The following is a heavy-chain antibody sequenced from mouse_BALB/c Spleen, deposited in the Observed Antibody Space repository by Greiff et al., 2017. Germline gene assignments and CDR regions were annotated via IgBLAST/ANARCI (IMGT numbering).Heavy chain of an antibody. CDR1: GYSFTSYY. V-gene: IGHV1-31*01. CDR3: AREDPPYYFDY. CDR2: IDPFNGGT. Sequence: EVQLQQSGPELMKPGASVKISCKASGYSFTSYYMHWVKQSHGKSLEWIGYIDPFNGGTSYNQKFKGKATLTVDKSSSTAYMHLSSLTSEDSAVYYCAREDPPYYFDYWGQGTTLTVSS. J-gene: IGHJ2*01.